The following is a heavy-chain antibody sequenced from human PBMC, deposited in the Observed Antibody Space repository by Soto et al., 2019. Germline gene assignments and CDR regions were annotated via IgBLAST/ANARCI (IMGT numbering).Heavy chain of an antibody. D-gene: IGHD3-22*01. Sequence: ASVKVSCKASGSTFTSSAVQWVRQARGQRLEWIGWIVVGSGNTNYAQKFQERVAITRDMSTSTAYMELSSLRSEDTAVYYCAASDSSGPMIYYFDYWGQGTLVTVSS. CDR1: GSTFTSSA. CDR3: AASDSSGPMIYYFDY. V-gene: IGHV1-58*01. CDR2: IVVGSGNT. J-gene: IGHJ4*02.